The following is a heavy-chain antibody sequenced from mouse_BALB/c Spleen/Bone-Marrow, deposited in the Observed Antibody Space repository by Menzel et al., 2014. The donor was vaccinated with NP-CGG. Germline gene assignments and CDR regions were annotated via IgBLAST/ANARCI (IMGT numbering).Heavy chain of an antibody. CDR1: GYTFTGYW. D-gene: IGHD1-1*01. J-gene: IGHJ4*01. CDR3: ARLIYGSSYIVDL. Sequence: VQGVESGAELVKPGASVKLSCKASGYTFTGYWMHWVKQRPGQGLEWIGEINPSNGRTNYNEKFKSMATLTVDKSSSTADMQLSSLTSEDSAVFYCARLIYGSSYIVDLWGQGTSVTVSS. V-gene: IGHV1S81*02. CDR2: INPSNGRT.